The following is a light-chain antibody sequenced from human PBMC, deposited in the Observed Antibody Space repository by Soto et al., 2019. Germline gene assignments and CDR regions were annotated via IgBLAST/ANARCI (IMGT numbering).Light chain of an antibody. J-gene: IGKJ1*01. CDR2: GAS. V-gene: IGKV3-20*01. CDR1: QTIRRNY. CDR3: QQYGSSPWT. Sequence: ETVLTQSPGTLSLSPGERATLSCRASQTIRRNYLAWYRQTPGQAPRLLIYGASNRATGIADRISGSGSGTDFALIIGRLEPEDFALYYCQQYGSSPWTFGQVTKVEIK.